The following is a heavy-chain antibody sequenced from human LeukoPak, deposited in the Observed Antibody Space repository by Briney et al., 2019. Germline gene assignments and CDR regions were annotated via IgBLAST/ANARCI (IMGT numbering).Heavy chain of an antibody. CDR2: MNPNSGNT. D-gene: IGHD1-26*01. Sequence: ASVKVSCKASGYTFTSYDINWVRQATGQGLEWIGWMNPNSGNTGYAQKFQGRVTMTRDTSTSTVYMELSSLRSEDTAVYYCARRGGSRPGWFDPWGQGTLVTVSS. CDR3: ARRGGSRPGWFDP. V-gene: IGHV1-8*01. CDR1: GYTFTSYD. J-gene: IGHJ5*02.